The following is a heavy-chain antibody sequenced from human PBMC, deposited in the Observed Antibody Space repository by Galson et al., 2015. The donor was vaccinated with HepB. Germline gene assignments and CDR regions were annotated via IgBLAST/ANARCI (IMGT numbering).Heavy chain of an antibody. CDR3: VKDSRYSYGYPDAFDM. J-gene: IGHJ3*02. Sequence: SLRLSYAASGFTFDDYAMHWVRQAPGKGLEWVSGVSWNSANIDYADSMKGRFTISRDNAKNVLHLQMNSLRPEDTALYHCVKDSRYSYGYPDAFDMWGQGTMVTVSS. V-gene: IGHV3-9*01. CDR2: VSWNSANI. D-gene: IGHD5-18*01. CDR1: GFTFDDYA.